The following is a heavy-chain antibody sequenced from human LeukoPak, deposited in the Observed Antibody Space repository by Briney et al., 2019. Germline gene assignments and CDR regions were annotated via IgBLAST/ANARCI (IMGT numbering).Heavy chain of an antibody. J-gene: IGHJ4*02. D-gene: IGHD6-19*01. Sequence: GGSLRLSCAASGFTFRSYAMSWVRQAPGKGLEWVSVIYSGGSTYYADSVKGRFTNSRDNSKNTLYLQMNSLRAEDTAVYYCARGSIAVAEKPLDYWGQGTLVTASS. CDR2: IYSGGST. V-gene: IGHV3-53*01. CDR1: GFTFRSYA. CDR3: ARGSIAVAEKPLDY.